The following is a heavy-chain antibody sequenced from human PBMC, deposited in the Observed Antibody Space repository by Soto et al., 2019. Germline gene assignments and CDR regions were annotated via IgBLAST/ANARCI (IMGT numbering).Heavy chain of an antibody. J-gene: IGHJ6*02. CDR3: ARDGGVVAALDV. V-gene: IGHV1-2*02. Sequence: EASVKVSCKASGYTFTGYYMHWLRQAPGQGLEWMGWINPNSGGTNYAQKFQGRVTMTRDTSISTAYMELSRLRSDDTAVYYCARDGGVVAALDVWGQGTTVTVSS. CDR1: GYTFTGYY. CDR2: INPNSGGT. D-gene: IGHD2-15*01.